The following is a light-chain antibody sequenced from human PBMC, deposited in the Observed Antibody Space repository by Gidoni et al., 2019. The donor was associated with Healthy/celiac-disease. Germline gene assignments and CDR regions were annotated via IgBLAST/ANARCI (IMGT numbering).Light chain of an antibody. V-gene: IGKV4-1*01. CDR2: WAS. CDR1: QSVLYSSNNKNY. J-gene: IGKJ2*01. Sequence: DIVITQSPDPLAVPLGDRATINCKSTQSVLYSSNNKNYLAWYQQKPGQPPKLLIDWASTRESGVPDRFSGSVSGTDFTLTISSLQAEDVAVYYCQQYYSTPYTFGQGTKLEIK. CDR3: QQYYSTPYT.